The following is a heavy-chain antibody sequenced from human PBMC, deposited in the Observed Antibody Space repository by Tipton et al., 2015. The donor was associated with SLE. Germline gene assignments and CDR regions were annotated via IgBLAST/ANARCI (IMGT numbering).Heavy chain of an antibody. D-gene: IGHD3-22*01. V-gene: IGHV4-4*02. Sequence: TLSLTCAVFGGSISRNNWWSWVRQPPGKGLEWIGEIYHSGSTNYNPSLKSRVTISVDKSKNQFSLKLNSVTAADTAVYYCASDGDDSSGAFDIWGQGTMVTVPS. CDR2: IYHSGST. CDR3: ASDGDDSSGAFDI. J-gene: IGHJ3*02. CDR1: GGSISRNNW.